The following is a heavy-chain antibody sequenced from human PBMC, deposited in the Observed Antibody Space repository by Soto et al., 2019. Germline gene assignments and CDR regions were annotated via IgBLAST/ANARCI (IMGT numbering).Heavy chain of an antibody. J-gene: IGHJ5*02. CDR1: GGSFSGYY. CDR2: INHRGST. CDR3: ARDGFCTSTTCRVGNWFDP. Sequence: QVQLQQWGAGLLKPSETLSLTCVVYGGSFSGYYWSWIRQSPGKGLEWIGGINHRGSTNYNPSLESRVTISVYTSKNQFSLKLASVTAADTAMYYCARDGFCTSTTCRVGNWFDPWGQGTLVTVSS. V-gene: IGHV4-34*01. D-gene: IGHD2-2*01.